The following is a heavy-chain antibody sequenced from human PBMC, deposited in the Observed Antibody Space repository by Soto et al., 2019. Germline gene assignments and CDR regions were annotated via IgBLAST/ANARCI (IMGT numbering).Heavy chain of an antibody. CDR2: INVYNGNT. J-gene: IGHJ5*02. CDR1: GYIFTNYG. V-gene: IGHV1-18*01. Sequence: GASVKVSCKASGYIFTNYGISWVRQAPGQGLERMGWINVYNGNTKYAQKVQGRVTMTTDTSTSTAYMELRSLRSDDTAVYYCARGVGSGSYYNQYNWFDPWGQGTLVTVSS. CDR3: ARGVGSGSYYNQYNWFDP. D-gene: IGHD3-10*01.